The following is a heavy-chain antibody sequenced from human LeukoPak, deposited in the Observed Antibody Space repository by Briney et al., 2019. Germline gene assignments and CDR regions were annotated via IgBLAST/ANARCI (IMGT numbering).Heavy chain of an antibody. D-gene: IGHD6-13*01. Sequence: SGTLSLTCAGSGGSISSSNWWSWVRQPPGKGLEWIGEIYHSGSTNYNPSLKSRVTISVDKSKNQFSLKLSSVTAADTAVYYCARGQQGSWYSRGAFDIWGQGTMVTVSS. CDR2: IYHSGST. V-gene: IGHV4-4*02. CDR1: GGSISSSNW. CDR3: ARGQQGSWYSRGAFDI. J-gene: IGHJ3*02.